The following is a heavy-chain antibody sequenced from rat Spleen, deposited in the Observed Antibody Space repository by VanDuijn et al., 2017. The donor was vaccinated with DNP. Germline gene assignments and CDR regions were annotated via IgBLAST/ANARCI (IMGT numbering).Heavy chain of an antibody. CDR1: GFTFTNYG. J-gene: IGHJ3*01. Sequence: EVQLVESGGGLVQPGRSLKLSCTASGFTFTNYGMAWVRQAPTKGLEWVASITTGGGNTYYRDSVNGRFTISRDNAKNTQYLQMDSRRSEDTATYYCVRHEDSSSHIYGFAYWGHGTLVTVSS. D-gene: IGHD1-2*01. V-gene: IGHV5S13*01. CDR3: VRHEDSSSHIYGFAY. CDR2: ITTGGGNT.